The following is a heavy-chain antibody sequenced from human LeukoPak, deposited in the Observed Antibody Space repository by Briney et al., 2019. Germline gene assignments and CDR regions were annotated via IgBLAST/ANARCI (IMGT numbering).Heavy chain of an antibody. Sequence: PGGSLRLSCAASGFTFSSYWMSWVRQAPGKGLEWVANIKQDGSEKYYVDSVKGRFTISRDNAKNSLYLQMNSLRAEDTAVYYCATATVVTPLGMDVWGQGTTVTVSS. D-gene: IGHD4-23*01. CDR2: IKQDGSEK. CDR1: GFTFSSYW. J-gene: IGHJ6*02. V-gene: IGHV3-7*01. CDR3: ATATVVTPLGMDV.